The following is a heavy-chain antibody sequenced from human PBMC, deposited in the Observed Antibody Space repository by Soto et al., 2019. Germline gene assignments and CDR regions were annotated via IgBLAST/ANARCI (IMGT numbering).Heavy chain of an antibody. CDR3: ATGPVLYYYDSSGYPPLDY. J-gene: IGHJ4*02. V-gene: IGHV1-24*01. CDR1: GYTLTELS. CDR2: FDPEDGET. Sequence: VASVKVSCKVSGYTLTELSMHWVRQAPGKGLEWMGGFDPEDGETIYAQKFQGRVTMTEDTSTDTAYMELSSLRSEDTAVYYCATGPVLYYYDSSGYPPLDYWGQGTLVTVSS. D-gene: IGHD3-22*01.